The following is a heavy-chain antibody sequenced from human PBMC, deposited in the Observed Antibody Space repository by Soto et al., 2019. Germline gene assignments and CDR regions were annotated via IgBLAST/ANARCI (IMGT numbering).Heavy chain of an antibody. V-gene: IGHV4-39*01. CDR2: IHYSGST. D-gene: IGHD3-10*01. Sequence: SETLSLTCAVSGGSISGSSCYGGWILQPPEKGLESNGSIHYSGSTYFNPSLKSGVTMSVDNSKNQFSLKLTSVTAADTAVYYCARQSTGHSVEVDYWGQGTLVPVSS. CDR3: ARQSTGHSVEVDY. J-gene: IGHJ4*02. CDR1: GGSISGSSCY.